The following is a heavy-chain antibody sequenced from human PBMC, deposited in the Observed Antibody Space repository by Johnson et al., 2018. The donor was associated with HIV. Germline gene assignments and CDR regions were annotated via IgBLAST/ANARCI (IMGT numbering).Heavy chain of an antibody. CDR3: ARGKFSSGWYAFDI. Sequence: VQLVESGGGVVRPGGSLRLSCAASGFSFGDYYMIWVRQAPGKGLGWVSILYSGGDKYYADSVKGRLTISRDDSKNTLYLQMNSLRAEDTAVYYCARGKFSSGWYAFDIWGQGTTVTVSS. CDR2: LYSGGDK. CDR1: GFSFGDYY. J-gene: IGHJ3*02. D-gene: IGHD6-19*01. V-gene: IGHV3-66*01.